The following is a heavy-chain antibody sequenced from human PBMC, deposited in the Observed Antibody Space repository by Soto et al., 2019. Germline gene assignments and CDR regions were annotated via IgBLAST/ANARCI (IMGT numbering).Heavy chain of an antibody. D-gene: IGHD2-8*01. CDR1: NESFSVYY. Sequence: SETLSLTCTLYNESFSVYYWTWIRQPPGKGLEWIGEINHSGSTNYNPSRKSRVTMSVDTSKNQCSLKLTSVPAADTPVYDCARDNARQGACDVWGQVTMGTVAS. V-gene: IGHV4-34*01. CDR2: INHSGST. J-gene: IGHJ3*01. CDR3: ARDNARQGACDV.